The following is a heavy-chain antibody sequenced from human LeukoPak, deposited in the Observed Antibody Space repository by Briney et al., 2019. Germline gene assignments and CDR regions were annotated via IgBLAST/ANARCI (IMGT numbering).Heavy chain of an antibody. J-gene: IGHJ3*02. D-gene: IGHD3-3*01. V-gene: IGHV4-59*08. CDR2: IYYSGST. CDR1: GGSISSYY. CDR3: ARRLLRWAFDI. Sequence: PSETLSLTCTVSGGSISSYYWSWIRQPPGKGLEWIGYIYYSGSTYYNPSLKSRVTISVDTSKNQFSLKLSSVTAADTAVYYCARRLLRWAFDIWGQGTMVTVSS.